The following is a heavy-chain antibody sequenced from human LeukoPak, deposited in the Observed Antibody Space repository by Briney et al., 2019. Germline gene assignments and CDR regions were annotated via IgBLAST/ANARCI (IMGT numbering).Heavy chain of an antibody. V-gene: IGHV3-23*01. J-gene: IGHJ4*02. CDR3: AKTGLYSSSSRGYFDY. CDR2: ISGSGITT. Sequence: GGSLRLSCAASGFTFSNYVMGWVRQPPGEGLQWVSGISGSGITTYYARSVKGRFTISRDNSKNTLYLQMNNLRAEDTAIYYCAKTGLYSSSSRGYFDYWGQGTMVTVSS. D-gene: IGHD6-6*01. CDR1: GFTFSNYV.